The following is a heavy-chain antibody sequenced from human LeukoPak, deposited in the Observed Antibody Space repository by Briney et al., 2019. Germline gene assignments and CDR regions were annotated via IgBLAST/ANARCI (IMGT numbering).Heavy chain of an antibody. CDR2: ISYNGRT. V-gene: IGHV4-59*13. Sequence: PSETLSLTCSVFGGSIGSSFWNWIRLSPGKGLEWIGYISYNGRTNYSPSLKSRVITSIDTSKNQLSLNLTSVTAADTALYYCVRDRSGTYYSFDVWGQGTMVSVSA. J-gene: IGHJ3*01. D-gene: IGHD1-26*01. CDR1: GGSIGSSF. CDR3: VRDRSGTYYSFDV.